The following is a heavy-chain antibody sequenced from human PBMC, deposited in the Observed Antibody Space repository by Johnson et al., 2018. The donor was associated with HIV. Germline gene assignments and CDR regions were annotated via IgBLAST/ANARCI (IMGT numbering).Heavy chain of an antibody. CDR3: ARDWVIGDAFDI. D-gene: IGHD2-21*01. Sequence: QVQLVESGGGLVKPGGSLRLSCAASGFIFSDYYMSWIRQAPGKGLEWVSYISSSGNPIYYADSVKGRFTLSRDNAKNSLYLQMNSLRAEDTAVYYCARDWVIGDAFDIWGQGTKVTVSS. CDR2: ISSSGNPI. CDR1: GFIFSDYY. J-gene: IGHJ3*02. V-gene: IGHV3-11*04.